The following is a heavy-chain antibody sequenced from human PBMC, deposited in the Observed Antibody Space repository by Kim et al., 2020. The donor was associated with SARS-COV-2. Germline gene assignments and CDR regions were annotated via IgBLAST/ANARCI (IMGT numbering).Heavy chain of an antibody. J-gene: IGHJ6*02. V-gene: IGHV4-31*02. CDR3: ARDRSLTENYGMDV. Sequence: PSLKSRVTIAVDTSKNQYSLKLSSVTAADTAVYYCARDRSLTENYGMDVWGQGTTVTVSS. D-gene: IGHD3-16*01.